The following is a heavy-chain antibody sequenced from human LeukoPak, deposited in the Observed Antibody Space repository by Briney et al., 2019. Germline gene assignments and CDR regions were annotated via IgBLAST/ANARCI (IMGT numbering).Heavy chain of an antibody. CDR1: GDSISRYY. CDR2: ISNTGGT. J-gene: IGHJ4*02. D-gene: IGHD6-19*01. Sequence: PSGTLSLTCTVSGDSISRYYWIWIRQSPGKGLEWIGYISNTGGTNYNPSLKNRVAMSLDSSKNQFSLRLRSLTAADTAVYYCASARWLISPFDNWGQGTLVTVSS. V-gene: IGHV4-59*08. CDR3: ASARWLISPFDN.